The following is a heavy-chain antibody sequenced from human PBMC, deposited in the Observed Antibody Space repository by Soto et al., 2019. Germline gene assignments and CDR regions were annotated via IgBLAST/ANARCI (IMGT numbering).Heavy chain of an antibody. CDR1: GDSVSSNSAV. V-gene: IGHV6-1*01. D-gene: IGHD3-9*01. Sequence: QVQLQQSGPGLVKPSQTLSLTCAISGDSVSSNSAVWNWIRQSPSRGLEWLGRTYYRSQWHYEXAXXXQXXISIDPDTSKNHFSLQLNSVTPEDTAVYYCVRLVGNSWLDHWGQGTLVTVSS. CDR2: TYYRSQWHY. J-gene: IGHJ4*02. CDR3: VRLVGNSWLDH.